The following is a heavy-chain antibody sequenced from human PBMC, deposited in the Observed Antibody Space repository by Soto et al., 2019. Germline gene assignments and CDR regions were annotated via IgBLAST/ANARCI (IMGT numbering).Heavy chain of an antibody. V-gene: IGHV3-21*06. CDR1: GFTFTRYS. J-gene: IGHJ4*02. Sequence: GGSLRLSCAASGFTFTRYSMNWVRQAPGKGLEWVSSISSITNYIYYGDSMKGRFTISRDNAKNSLYLEMNSLRAEDTAVYYCARESEDLTSNFDYWGQGTLVTVS. CDR3: ARESEDLTSNFDY. CDR2: ISSITNYI.